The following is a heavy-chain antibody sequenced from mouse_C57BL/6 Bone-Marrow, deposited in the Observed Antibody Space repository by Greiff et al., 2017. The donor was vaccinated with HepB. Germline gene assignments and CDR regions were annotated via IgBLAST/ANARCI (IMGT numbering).Heavy chain of an antibody. CDR3: AWGLLFFDY. D-gene: IGHD2-3*01. Sequence: QVHVKQPGAELVKPGASVKMSCKASGYTFTSYWITWVKQRPGQGLEWIGDIYPGSGSTNYNEKFKSKATLTVDTSSSTAYMQLSSLTSEDSAVYYCAWGLLFFDYWGQGTTLTVSS. CDR1: GYTFTSYW. J-gene: IGHJ2*01. V-gene: IGHV1-55*01. CDR2: IYPGSGST.